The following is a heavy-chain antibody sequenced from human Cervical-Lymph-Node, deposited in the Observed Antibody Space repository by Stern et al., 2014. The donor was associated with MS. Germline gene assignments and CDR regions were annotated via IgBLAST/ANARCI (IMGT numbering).Heavy chain of an antibody. CDR2: ICGSGGST. D-gene: IGHD6-13*01. CDR1: GFTFSSYA. V-gene: IGHV3-23*04. CDR3: AKGGIAIGYYFDY. J-gene: IGHJ4*02. Sequence: EVQLVESGGGLVQPGGSLRLSCAASGFTFSSYAMSWVRQAPGKGLEWVSAICGSGGSTYYADSVKGRFTISRDNSKNTPYLQRNSQRAEDTAVYYCAKGGIAIGYYFDYWGQGTLVTVSS.